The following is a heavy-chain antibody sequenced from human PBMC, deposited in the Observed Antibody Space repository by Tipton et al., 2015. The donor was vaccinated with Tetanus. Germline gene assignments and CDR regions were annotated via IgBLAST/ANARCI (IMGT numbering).Heavy chain of an antibody. CDR3: ARGHDYGDYAGLSRRTPDDY. D-gene: IGHD4-17*01. CDR1: GFTFSSYG. V-gene: IGHV3-33*01. Sequence: SLRLSCAASGFTFSSYGMHWVRQAPGKGLEWVAVIWYDGSNKYYADSVKGRFTISRDNSKNTLYLQMNSLRAEDTAVYYCARGHDYGDYAGLSRRTPDDYWGQGTLVTVSS. CDR2: IWYDGSNK. J-gene: IGHJ4*02.